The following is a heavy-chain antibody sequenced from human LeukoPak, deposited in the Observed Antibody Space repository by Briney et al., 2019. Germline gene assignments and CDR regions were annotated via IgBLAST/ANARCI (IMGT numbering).Heavy chain of an antibody. D-gene: IGHD4-17*01. Sequence: GGSLRLSCAASGFTFSSYAMSWVRQAPGKGLEWFSDISSSGGSTYYPDSVKGRFTISRDNSKNTLYLQMNSLRAEDTAVYYCAKSGRTVTLAGDKWFDPWGQGTLVTVSS. J-gene: IGHJ5*02. CDR1: GFTFSSYA. CDR2: ISSSGGST. V-gene: IGHV3-23*01. CDR3: AKSGRTVTLAGDKWFDP.